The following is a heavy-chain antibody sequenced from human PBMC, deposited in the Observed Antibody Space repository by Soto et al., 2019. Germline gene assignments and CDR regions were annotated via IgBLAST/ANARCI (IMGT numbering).Heavy chain of an antibody. CDR2: INHSGST. V-gene: IGHV4-34*01. CDR1: GGSFSGYY. Sequence: PSETLSLTCAVYGGSFSGYYWSWIRQPPGKGLEWIGEINHSGSTNCNPSLKSRVTISVDSSKNQFSLKLSSVTAADTAVYYCARWGRGGAAAGYWGQGTLVTVSS. CDR3: ARWGRGGAAAGY. D-gene: IGHD6-13*01. J-gene: IGHJ4*02.